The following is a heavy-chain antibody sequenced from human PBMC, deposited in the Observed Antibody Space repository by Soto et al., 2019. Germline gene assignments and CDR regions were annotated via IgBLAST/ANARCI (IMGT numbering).Heavy chain of an antibody. CDR3: AKEPTLDSSSPYYFDY. CDR2: ISGSGGST. Sequence: EVQLLESGGGLVQPGGSLRLSCAASGFTFSSYAMIWVRQAPGKGLEWVSAISGSGGSTYYGDSVEGLFTISRANSKNTLYLQMNSLRAEDTAVYYCAKEPTLDSSSPYYFDYWGQGTLVTVSS. CDR1: GFTFSSYA. V-gene: IGHV3-23*01. D-gene: IGHD6-6*01. J-gene: IGHJ4*02.